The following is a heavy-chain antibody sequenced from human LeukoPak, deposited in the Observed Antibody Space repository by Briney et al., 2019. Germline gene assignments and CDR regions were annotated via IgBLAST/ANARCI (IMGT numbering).Heavy chain of an antibody. J-gene: IGHJ4*02. CDR2: IYYSGST. D-gene: IGHD1-26*01. Sequence: PSETLSLTCTVSGGSISSSSYYWGWIRQPPGKGLEWIGSIYYSGSTNYNPSLKSRVTISVDTSKNQFSLKLSSVTAADTAVYYCASDSGSYGGLDYWGQGTLVTVSS. CDR1: GGSISSSSYY. V-gene: IGHV4-39*07. CDR3: ASDSGSYGGLDY.